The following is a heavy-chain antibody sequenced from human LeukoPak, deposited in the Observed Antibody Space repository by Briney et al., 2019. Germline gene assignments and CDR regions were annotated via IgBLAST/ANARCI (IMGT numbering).Heavy chain of an antibody. J-gene: IGHJ2*01. CDR1: GFTFSNYN. CDR3: ARVGSSWPNWYFDL. CDR2: ITSSSTYI. V-gene: IGHV3-21*04. Sequence: GGSLRLSCAASGFTFSNYNMNWVRQAPGKGLEWVSSITSSSTYIYYADSVKGRFTISRDNAKNSLYLQMNSLRAEDTAVYYCARVGSSWPNWYFDLWGRGTLVTVSS. D-gene: IGHD6-13*01.